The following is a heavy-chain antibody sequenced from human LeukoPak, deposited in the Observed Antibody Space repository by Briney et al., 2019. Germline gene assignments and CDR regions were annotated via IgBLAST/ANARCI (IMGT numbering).Heavy chain of an antibody. CDR1: GCTFTSYG. CDR2: ISPYNGNT. CDR3: ARKLYDSSRYGQTYYFDY. V-gene: IGHV1-18*01. J-gene: IGHJ4*02. Sequence: GASVKVSCKASGCTFTSYGISWVRQAPGQGLEWMGWISPYNGNTNYAQKLQGRVTMTTDTSTSTAYMDLRSLRSDDTAVYYCARKLYDSSRYGQTYYFDYWGQGTLVTVSS. D-gene: IGHD3-22*01.